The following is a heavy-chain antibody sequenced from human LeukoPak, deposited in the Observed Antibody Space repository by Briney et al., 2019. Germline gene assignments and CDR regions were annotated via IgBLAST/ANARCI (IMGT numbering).Heavy chain of an antibody. J-gene: IGHJ5*02. CDR2: IYYSGST. CDR3: AGLLTGNRFDP. Sequence: SQTLSLTCAVSGGSISSGDYYWSWIRQPPGKGLEWIGYIYYSGSTYYNPSLKSRVTISVDTSKNQFSLKLSSVTAADTAVYYCAGLLTGNRFDPWGQGTLVTVSS. CDR1: GGSISSGDYY. D-gene: IGHD7-27*01. V-gene: IGHV4-30-4*08.